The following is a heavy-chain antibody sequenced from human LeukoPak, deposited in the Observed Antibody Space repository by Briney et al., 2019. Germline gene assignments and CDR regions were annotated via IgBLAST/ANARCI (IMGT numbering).Heavy chain of an antibody. V-gene: IGHV1-2*02. CDR3: ARRMEGIVEAGAWNFDY. D-gene: IGHD6-19*01. CDR2: INPNNGGA. CDR1: GYTFTGYY. Sequence: GASVKVSCKASGYTFTGYYMHWVRQAPGQGLEWMGWINPNNGGANYAQKFQGRVTMTRDTSISTVYMEVSRLRYDDTGVYYCARRMEGIVEAGAWNFDYWGQGTLVTVSS. J-gene: IGHJ4*02.